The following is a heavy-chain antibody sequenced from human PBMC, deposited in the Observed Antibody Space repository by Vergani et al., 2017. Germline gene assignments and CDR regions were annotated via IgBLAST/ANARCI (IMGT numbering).Heavy chain of an antibody. J-gene: IGHJ6*03. CDR1: GGSISSGSYY. V-gene: IGHV4-61*02. Sequence: QVQLQESGPGLVKPSQTLSLTCTVSGGSISSGSYYWSWIRQPAGKGLEWIGRIYTSGSTNYNPSLKSRVTISVDTSKNQFSLKLSSVTAADTAVYYCARHGPGYYHYYMHVWGKGTTVTVSS. D-gene: IGHD2-8*01. CDR3: ARHGPGYYHYYMHV. CDR2: IYTSGST.